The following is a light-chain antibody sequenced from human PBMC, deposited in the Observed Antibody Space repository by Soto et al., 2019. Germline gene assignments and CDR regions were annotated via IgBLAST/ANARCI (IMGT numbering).Light chain of an antibody. CDR1: QSVLYTSNNKNY. Sequence: DIVMTQSPDSLAVSLGERATINCKSSQSVLYTSNNKNYLAWYQQTPGQPPKLLIYWASTRDSGVPDRFSGSGSGTDFTLTISSLQAEDVAVYYCQQYNNWPYTFGQGTKLEI. CDR3: QQYNNWPYT. V-gene: IGKV4-1*01. CDR2: WAS. J-gene: IGKJ2*01.